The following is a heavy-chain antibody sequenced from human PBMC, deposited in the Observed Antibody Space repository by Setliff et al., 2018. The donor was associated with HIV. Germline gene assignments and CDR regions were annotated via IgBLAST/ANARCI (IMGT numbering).Heavy chain of an antibody. CDR1: GYSISSDYY. Sequence: SETLSLTCAVSGYSISSDYYWGWIRQPPGKGLEWIGNIYHSGSTYYNPSLKSRVTMSLDTSKNQFSLKMTSVTAADTALYYCSNWNTTIDEDAWGQGTLVTVSS. J-gene: IGHJ5*02. D-gene: IGHD5-18*01. CDR2: IYHSGST. V-gene: IGHV4-38-2*01. CDR3: SNWNTTIDEDA.